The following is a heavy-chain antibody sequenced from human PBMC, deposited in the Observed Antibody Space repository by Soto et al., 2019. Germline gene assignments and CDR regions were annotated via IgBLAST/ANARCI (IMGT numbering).Heavy chain of an antibody. CDR3: AREPSTTGKTKRYAFDI. CDR1: GYTFTSYG. J-gene: IGHJ3*02. D-gene: IGHD1-1*01. CDR2: ISAYNGKT. Sequence: ASVKVSCKASGYTFTSYGISWVRQAPGQGLEWMGWISAYNGKTNYAQKLQGRVTMTTDTSTSTAYMELRSLRSEDTAVYYCAREPSTTGKTKRYAFDIWGQGTMVTVSS. V-gene: IGHV1-18*04.